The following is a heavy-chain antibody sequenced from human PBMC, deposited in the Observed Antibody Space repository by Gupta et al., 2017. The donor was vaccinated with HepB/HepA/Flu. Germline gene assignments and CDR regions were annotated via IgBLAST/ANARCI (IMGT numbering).Heavy chain of an antibody. V-gene: IGHV3-48*02. Sequence: EVQLVESGGGLVQPGGSLRLSCAASGFTFSSYSMNWVRQAPGKGLEWVSYISSSSSTIYYADSVKGRFTISRDNAKNSLYLQMNSLRDEDTAVYYCARDGEYSGSYAASAFDIWGQGTMVTVSS. D-gene: IGHD1-26*01. CDR2: ISSSSSTI. CDR1: GFTFSSYS. CDR3: ARDGEYSGSYAASAFDI. J-gene: IGHJ3*02.